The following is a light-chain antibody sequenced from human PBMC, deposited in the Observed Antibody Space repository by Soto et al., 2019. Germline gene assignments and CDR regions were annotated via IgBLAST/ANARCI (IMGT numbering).Light chain of an antibody. V-gene: IGKV1-39*01. CDR2: AAS. Sequence: DIQTTQSPSSLSASVGDRVTMTCRASQSISSYLNWYQQKPGKAPKLLIYAASSLQSGVTSRFSGSGSGTDFTLTISSLKTEDFATYYCQQNYSTTITFGQGTRLDIK. CDR1: QSISSY. CDR3: QQNYSTTIT. J-gene: IGKJ5*01.